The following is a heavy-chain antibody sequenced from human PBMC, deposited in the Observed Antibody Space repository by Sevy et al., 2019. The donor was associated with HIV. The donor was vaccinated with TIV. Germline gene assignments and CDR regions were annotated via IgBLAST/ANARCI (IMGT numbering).Heavy chain of an antibody. J-gene: IGHJ4*02. CDR2: IYYSGST. CDR3: ARGIVAPAY. V-gene: IGHV4-39*01. CDR1: GGSISSSSYY. Sequence: SETLSLTCTVSGGSISSSSYYWGWIRQPPGKGLGWIGSIYYSGSTYYNPSLKSRVTISVDTSKNQFSLKLSSVTAADTAVYYCARGIVAPAYWGQGTLVTVSS. D-gene: IGHD1-26*01.